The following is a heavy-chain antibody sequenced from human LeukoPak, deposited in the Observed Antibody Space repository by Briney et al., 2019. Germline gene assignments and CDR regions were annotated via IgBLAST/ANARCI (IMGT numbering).Heavy chain of an antibody. CDR2: ISSSSSYI. D-gene: IGHD2-15*01. J-gene: IGHJ3*02. V-gene: IGHV3-21*01. CDR3: ARESWWAERAFDI. CDR1: GFTFSSYS. Sequence: PGGSLRLSCAASGFTFSSYSMNWVRQAPGKGLEWVSSISSSSSYIYYADSVKGRFTISRDNAKNSLYPQMNSLRAEDTAVYYCARESWWAERAFDIWGQGTMVTVSS.